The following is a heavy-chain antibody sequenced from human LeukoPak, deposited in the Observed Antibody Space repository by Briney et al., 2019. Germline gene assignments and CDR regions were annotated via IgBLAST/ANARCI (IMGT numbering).Heavy chain of an antibody. V-gene: IGHV3-7*01. CDR3: ARDRGGYDGGFDY. D-gene: IGHD5-12*01. CDR2: IKQDGSEK. CDR1: GFTFSSYW. J-gene: IGHJ4*02. Sequence: GGSLRLSCAASGFTFSSYWMSWVRQAPGKGLEWVANIKQDGSEKYYVDSVKGRFTISRDNAKNSLYLQMNSLRAEDTAVYYCARDRGGYDGGFDYWGQGTLVTVSS.